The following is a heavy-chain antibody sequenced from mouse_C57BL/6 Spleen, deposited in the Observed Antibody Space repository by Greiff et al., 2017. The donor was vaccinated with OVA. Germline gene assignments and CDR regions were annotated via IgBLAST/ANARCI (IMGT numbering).Heavy chain of an antibody. Sequence: QVHVKQPGAELVKPGASVKLSCKASGYTFTSYWMHWVKQRPGQGLEWIGMIHPNSGSTNYNEKFKSKATLTVDKSSSTAYMQRSSLTSEDSAVYYCARSVLGRGDYWGQGTTLTVSS. V-gene: IGHV1-64*01. CDR2: IHPNSGST. D-gene: IGHD4-1*01. J-gene: IGHJ2*01. CDR3: ARSVLGRGDY. CDR1: GYTFTSYW.